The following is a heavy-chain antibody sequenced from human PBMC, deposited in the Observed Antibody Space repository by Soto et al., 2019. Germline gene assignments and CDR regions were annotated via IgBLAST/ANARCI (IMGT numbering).Heavy chain of an antibody. J-gene: IGHJ4*02. CDR3: TRAAAGLFDY. D-gene: IGHD6-13*01. CDR2: IKSKTDGGTT. V-gene: IGHV3-15*01. CDR1: GFIFSNAW. Sequence: GGSLRLSCAASGFIFSNAWMSWVRQAPGKGLEWVGRIKSKTDGGTTDYAAPVKGRFTLSRDDSKNTLYLQMNSLKTEDTAVYYCTRAAAGLFDYWGQGALVTVSS.